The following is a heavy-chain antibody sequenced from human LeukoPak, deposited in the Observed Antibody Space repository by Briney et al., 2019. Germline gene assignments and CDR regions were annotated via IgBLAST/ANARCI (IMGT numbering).Heavy chain of an antibody. D-gene: IGHD3-22*01. CDR2: ISSSSTTI. CDR1: GFTFSSYA. V-gene: IGHV3-48*01. CDR3: ARDRPNYYGSDGHYYRRDGDY. Sequence: PGGSLRLSCAASGFTFSSYAMQWVRQAPGKGLECVSYISSSSTTIHYADSVKGRFTVSRDNAKNSLYLQMHSLRAEDTAVYYCARDRPNYYGSDGHYYRRDGDYWGRGTLVSVSS. J-gene: IGHJ4*02.